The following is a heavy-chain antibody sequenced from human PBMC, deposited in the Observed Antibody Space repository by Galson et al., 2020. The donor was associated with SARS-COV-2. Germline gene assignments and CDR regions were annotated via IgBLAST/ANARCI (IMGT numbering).Heavy chain of an antibody. V-gene: IGHV4-38-2*01. CDR3: ARVLLWFRDAGDAFDI. D-gene: IGHD3-10*01. Sequence: SETLSLTCAVSGYSISSGYYWGWIRQPPGKGLEWIGSIYHSGSTYYNPSLKSRVTISVDTSKNQFSLKLSSVTAADTAVYYCARVLLWFRDAGDAFDIWGQGTMVTVSS. CDR2: IYHSGST. CDR1: GYSISSGYY. J-gene: IGHJ3*02.